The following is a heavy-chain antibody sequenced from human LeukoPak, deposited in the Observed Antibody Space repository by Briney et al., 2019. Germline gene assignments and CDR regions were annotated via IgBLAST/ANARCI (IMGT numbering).Heavy chain of an antibody. CDR3: ARGQYYYDTSGPQKYFEY. D-gene: IGHD3-22*01. CDR1: GFTFSSYS. V-gene: IGHV3-21*01. CDR2: ISSSSSYI. Sequence: GGSLRLSCAASGFTFSSYSMNWVRQAPGKGLEWVSSISSSSSYIYYADSVKGRFTISRDNAKNSLYLQMNSLRAEDTAVYYCARGQYYYDTSGPQKYFEYWGQGTLVTVSS. J-gene: IGHJ4*02.